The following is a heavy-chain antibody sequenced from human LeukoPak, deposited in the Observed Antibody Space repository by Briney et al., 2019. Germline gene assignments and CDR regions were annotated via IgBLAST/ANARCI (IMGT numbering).Heavy chain of an antibody. D-gene: IGHD6-13*01. CDR3: AREGPIAAAGPALDY. Sequence: GGSLRLSCAASGFTFSSYSMNWVRQAPGKGLEWVSSISSSSSYIYYADSVKGRFTISRDNAKNSLYLQMNSLRAEDTAVYYCAREGPIAAAGPALDYWGQGTLVTVSS. J-gene: IGHJ4*02. V-gene: IGHV3-21*01. CDR1: GFTFSSYS. CDR2: ISSSSSYI.